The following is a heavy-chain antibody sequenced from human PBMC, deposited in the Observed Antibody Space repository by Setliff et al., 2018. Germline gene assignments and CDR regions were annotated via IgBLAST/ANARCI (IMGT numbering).Heavy chain of an antibody. CDR3: ASDGQGNYNFWSGSYYYYGMDV. Sequence: SVKVSCKASGGIFSSYAISWVRQAPGQGLEWMGGIIPIFGTANYAHKFQGRVTITADESTSTAYMELSSLRSEDTAVYYCASDGQGNYNFWSGSYYYYGMDVWGQGTTVTVSS. CDR1: GGIFSSYA. J-gene: IGHJ6*02. CDR2: IIPIFGTA. V-gene: IGHV1-69*13. D-gene: IGHD3-3*01.